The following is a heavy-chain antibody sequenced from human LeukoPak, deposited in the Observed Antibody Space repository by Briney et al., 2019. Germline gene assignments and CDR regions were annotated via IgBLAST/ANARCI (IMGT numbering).Heavy chain of an antibody. J-gene: IGHJ4*02. CDR3: TTLRYCSGGSCRRPIDY. V-gene: IGHV3-15*01. D-gene: IGHD2-15*01. CDR1: GSTFSNAW. CDR2: IKSKTDGGTT. Sequence: PGGSLRLSCAASGSTFSNAWMSWVRQAPGKGLEWVGRIKSKTDGGTTDYAAPVKGRFTISRDDSKNTLYLQMNSLKTEDTAVYYCTTLRYCSGGSCRRPIDYWGQGTLVTVSS.